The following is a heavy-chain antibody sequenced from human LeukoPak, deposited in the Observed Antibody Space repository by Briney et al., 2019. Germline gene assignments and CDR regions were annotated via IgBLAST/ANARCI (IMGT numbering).Heavy chain of an antibody. Sequence: PSETLSLTCTVSGGSISSYYWSWIRQPPGKGLEWIGYIYYSGSTNYNPSLKSRVTISVDTSKNQFSLKLSSVTAADTVVYYCARVHCDILTGIRGDYFDYWGQGTLVTVSS. CDR1: GGSISSYY. V-gene: IGHV4-59*01. CDR2: IYYSGST. J-gene: IGHJ4*02. D-gene: IGHD3-9*01. CDR3: ARVHCDILTGIRGDYFDY.